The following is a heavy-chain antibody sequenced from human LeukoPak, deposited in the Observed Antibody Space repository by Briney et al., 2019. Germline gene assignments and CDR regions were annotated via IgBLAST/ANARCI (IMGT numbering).Heavy chain of an antibody. D-gene: IGHD4-17*01. CDR3: ARSHDYGDYVVLDY. Sequence: ASVKVSCKASGYAFTSYGISWVRQAPGQGLEWMGWISAYNGNTNYAQKLQGRVTMTTDTSTSTAYMELRSLRSDDTAVYYCARSHDYGDYVVLDYWGQGTLVTVSS. CDR1: GYAFTSYG. CDR2: ISAYNGNT. J-gene: IGHJ4*02. V-gene: IGHV1-18*01.